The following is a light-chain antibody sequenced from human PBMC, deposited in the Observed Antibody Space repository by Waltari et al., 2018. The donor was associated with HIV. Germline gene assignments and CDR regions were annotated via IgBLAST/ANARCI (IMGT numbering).Light chain of an antibody. V-gene: IGKV3-20*01. J-gene: IGKJ2*01. Sequence: EIVLTQSPGTLSLSPGDRATLSCRASQSVSRNHLAWYQQKPGLSPRLLIYGASTRATGIPDMCGGSGSGTDFTLTISRLEPEDSAVYYCQQYATSSYTFGQGTKLEIK. CDR2: GAS. CDR1: QSVSRNH. CDR3: QQYATSSYT.